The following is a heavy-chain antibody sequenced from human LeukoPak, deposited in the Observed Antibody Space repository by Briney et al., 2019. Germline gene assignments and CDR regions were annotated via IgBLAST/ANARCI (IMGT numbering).Heavy chain of an antibody. CDR1: GFTFSSYG. V-gene: IGHV3-30*02. Sequence: GGSLRLSCAASGFTFSSYGMHWVRQAPGKGLEWVAFIRYDGSNKYYADSVKGRFTISRDNSKNTLYLQMNSLRAEDTAVYYCAKGFAGFGGGYPPYYFDYWGQGTLVTVSS. CDR3: AKGFAGFGGGYPPYYFDY. CDR2: IRYDGSNK. J-gene: IGHJ4*02. D-gene: IGHD5-12*01.